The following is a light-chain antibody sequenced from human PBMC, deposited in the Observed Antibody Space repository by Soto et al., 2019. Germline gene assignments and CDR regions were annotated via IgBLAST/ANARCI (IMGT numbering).Light chain of an antibody. Sequence: EIVMTQSPATLSVSPGERATLSCRASQSVSSNLACYQQKPGQAPRLLIYGASTRATGIPARFSGSGSGTEFILTISSLQSEDFAVXYXQQRSKWPITFGQGTRL. V-gene: IGKV3-15*01. J-gene: IGKJ5*01. CDR1: QSVSSN. CDR2: GAS. CDR3: QQRSKWPIT.